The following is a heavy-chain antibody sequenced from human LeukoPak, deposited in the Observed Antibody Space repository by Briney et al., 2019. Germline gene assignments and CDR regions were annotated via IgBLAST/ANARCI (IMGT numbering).Heavy chain of an antibody. J-gene: IGHJ4*02. Sequence: ASVKVSCKASGYTFTGYYMHWVRQAPGQGLEWMGRINPNSGGTNYAQKFQGRVTMTRDTSISTAYMELSRLRSDDTAVYYCARPSYDSSGRIRGYFDYWGQGTLVTVSS. V-gene: IGHV1-2*06. CDR2: INPNSGGT. CDR3: ARPSYDSSGRIRGYFDY. CDR1: GYTFTGYY. D-gene: IGHD3-22*01.